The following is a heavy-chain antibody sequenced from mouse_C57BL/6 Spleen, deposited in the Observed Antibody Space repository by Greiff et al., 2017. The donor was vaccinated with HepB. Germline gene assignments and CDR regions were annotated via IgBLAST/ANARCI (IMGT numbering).Heavy chain of an antibody. Sequence: QVHVKQSGPGLVQPSQSLSITCTVSGFSLTSYGVHWVRQSPGKGLEWLGVIWSGGSTDYNAAFISRLSISKDNSKSQVFFKMNSLQADDTAIYYCARGGYYGYGAMDYWGQGTSVTVSS. V-gene: IGHV2-2*01. D-gene: IGHD2-2*01. CDR1: GFSLTSYG. CDR2: IWSGGST. CDR3: ARGGYYGYGAMDY. J-gene: IGHJ4*01.